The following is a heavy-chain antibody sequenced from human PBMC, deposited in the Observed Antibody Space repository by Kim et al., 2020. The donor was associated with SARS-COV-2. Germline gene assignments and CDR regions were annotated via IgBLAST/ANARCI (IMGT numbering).Heavy chain of an antibody. CDR1: GFTFSSYA. Sequence: GGSLRLSCAASGFTFSSYAMSWVRQAPGKGLEWVSTISGSGGSTYYADSVKGRFTISRDNSKNTLYLQMNSLRAEDTAVYYCAKDYDGSGGESYYYYGMYVWGPGTTVTVSS. CDR2: ISGSGGST. V-gene: IGHV3-23*01. CDR3: AKDYDGSGGESYYYYGMYV. J-gene: IGHJ6*02. D-gene: IGHD3-10*01.